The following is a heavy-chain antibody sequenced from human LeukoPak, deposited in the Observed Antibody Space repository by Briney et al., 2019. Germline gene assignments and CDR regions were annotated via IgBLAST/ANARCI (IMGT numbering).Heavy chain of an antibody. J-gene: IGHJ4*02. CDR2: LSYDGSNK. D-gene: IGHD1-26*01. V-gene: IGHV3-30-3*01. Sequence: PGGSLRLSCAASGFTFSSYAMHWVRQAPGKGLEWVAVLSYDGSNKYYADSVKGRFTISRDNSKNTLYLQMNSLRAEDTAVYYCARTTLQEWELPTYYFDYWGQGTLVTVSS. CDR1: GFTFSSYA. CDR3: ARTTLQEWELPTYYFDY.